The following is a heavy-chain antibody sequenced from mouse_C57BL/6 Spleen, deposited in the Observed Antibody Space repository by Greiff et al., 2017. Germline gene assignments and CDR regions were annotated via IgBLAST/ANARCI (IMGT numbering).Heavy chain of an antibody. CDR3: APSSGWFAY. CDR2: IHPNSGST. V-gene: IGHV1-64*01. D-gene: IGHD3-2*02. J-gene: IGHJ3*01. CDR1: GYTFTSYW. Sequence: QVQRKQQGAELGKPGAKVKLACKASGYTFTSYWMHWVKQRPGQGLEWIGMIHPNSGSTNYNEKFKSKATLTVDKSSSTAYMQLSSLTSEDSAVYYCAPSSGWFAYWGQGTLVTVSA.